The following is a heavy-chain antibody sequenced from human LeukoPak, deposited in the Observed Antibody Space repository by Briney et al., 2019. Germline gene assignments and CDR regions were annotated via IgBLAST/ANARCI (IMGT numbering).Heavy chain of an antibody. CDR1: GYTFTAYY. V-gene: IGHV1-2*02. D-gene: IGHD3-22*01. Sequence: ASVKVSCKASGYTFTAYYIHWVRQARGQGLEWMGWVDPTNGATSYAHKFQGRVTMTTDTSTNTAYMELSRLTSDDSAVYYCARPRIESGGYYYGHWGQGTLVTVSS. CDR2: VDPTNGAT. J-gene: IGHJ4*02. CDR3: ARPRIESGGYYYGH.